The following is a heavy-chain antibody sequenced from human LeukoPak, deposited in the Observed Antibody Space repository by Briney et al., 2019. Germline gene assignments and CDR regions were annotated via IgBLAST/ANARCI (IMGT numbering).Heavy chain of an antibody. V-gene: IGHV3-23*01. CDR3: AKDYYYDSSGLNYFDY. J-gene: IGHJ4*02. Sequence: GESLRLSCTASGFTFSNFWMGWVRQAPGKGLEWVSAISGSGGSTYYADSVKGRFTISRDNSKNTLYLQMNSLRAEDTAVYYCAKDYYYDSSGLNYFDYWGQGTLVTVSS. D-gene: IGHD3-22*01. CDR2: ISGSGGST. CDR1: GFTFSNFW.